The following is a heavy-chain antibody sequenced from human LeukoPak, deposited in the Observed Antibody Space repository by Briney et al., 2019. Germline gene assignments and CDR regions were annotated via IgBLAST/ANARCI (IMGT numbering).Heavy chain of an antibody. CDR3: ASGFVVVPAAPPDY. J-gene: IGHJ4*02. CDR2: IYTSGST. V-gene: IGHV4-61*02. D-gene: IGHD2-2*01. CDR1: GGSISSGSYY. Sequence: PSETLSLTCTVSGGSISSGSYYGSWIRQPAGKGLEWIGRIYTSGSTNYNPSLKSRVTISVDTSKNQFSLKLSSVTAADTAVYYCASGFVVVPAAPPDYWGQGTLVTVSS.